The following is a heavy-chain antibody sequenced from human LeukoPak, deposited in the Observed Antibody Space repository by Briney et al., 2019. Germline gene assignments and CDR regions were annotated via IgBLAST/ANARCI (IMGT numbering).Heavy chain of an antibody. CDR2: IRSKAYGGTT. CDR3: TRRLRFGELSPYYYYYYMDV. Sequence: GGSLRLSCTASGFTFGDYAMSWFRQAPGKGLEWVGFIRSKAYGGTTEYAASVKGRFTISRDDSKSIAYLQMNSLKTEDTAVYYCTRRLRFGELSPYYYYYYMDVWGKGTTVTVSS. V-gene: IGHV3-49*03. J-gene: IGHJ6*03. CDR1: GFTFGDYA. D-gene: IGHD3-10*01.